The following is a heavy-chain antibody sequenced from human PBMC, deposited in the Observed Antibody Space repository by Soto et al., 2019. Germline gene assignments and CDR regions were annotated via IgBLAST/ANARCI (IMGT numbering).Heavy chain of an antibody. CDR1: GRSFSGYY. V-gene: IGHV4-34*01. J-gene: IGHJ4*02. CDR3: AGGPGVARNY. Sequence: SETLSLTCAVYGRSFSGYYWGWIRQPPGKGLEWIGEINHSGSTNYNPSLKSRVTISVDTSNNQFSLKLSSVTAADTAVYYCAGGPGVARNYWGQGTLVTVSS. CDR2: INHSGST. D-gene: IGHD5-12*01.